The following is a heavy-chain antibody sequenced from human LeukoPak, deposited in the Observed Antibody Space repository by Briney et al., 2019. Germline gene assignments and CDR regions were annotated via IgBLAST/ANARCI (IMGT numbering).Heavy chain of an antibody. CDR1: GFTFSSYS. CDR3: ARDLEYCSGGSCYDWFDP. D-gene: IGHD2-15*01. V-gene: IGHV3-21*01. J-gene: IGHJ5*02. Sequence: GGSLRLSCAASGFTFSSYSMNWLRQAPGKGLEWVSSISSSSSYIYYADSVKGRFTISRDNAKNSLYLQMNSLRAEDTAVYYCARDLEYCSGGSCYDWFDPWGQGTLVTVSS. CDR2: ISSSSSYI.